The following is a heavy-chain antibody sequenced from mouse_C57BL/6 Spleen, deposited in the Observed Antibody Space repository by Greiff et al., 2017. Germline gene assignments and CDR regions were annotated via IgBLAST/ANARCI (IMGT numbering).Heavy chain of an antibody. CDR3: ARTAQAHYYAMDY. CDR2: INPNYGTT. V-gene: IGHV1-39*01. Sequence: EVKLMESGPELVKPGASVKISCKASGYSFTDYNMNWVKQSNGKSLEWIGVINPNYGTTSYNQKFKGKATLTVDQSSSTAYMQLNSLTSEDSAVYYCARTAQAHYYAMDYWGQGTSVTVSS. CDR1: GYSFTDYN. J-gene: IGHJ4*01. D-gene: IGHD3-2*02.